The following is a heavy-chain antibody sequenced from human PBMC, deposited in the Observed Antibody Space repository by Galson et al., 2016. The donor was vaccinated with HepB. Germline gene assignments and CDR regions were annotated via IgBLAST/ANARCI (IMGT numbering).Heavy chain of an antibody. J-gene: IGHJ6*02. CDR1: GFSFSTYS. CDR3: ARERQLVLFGMDV. V-gene: IGHV3-21*04. D-gene: IGHD6-6*01. CDR2: ISSRSSYI. Sequence: SLRLSCAASGFSFSTYSMTWVRQAPGKGLEWVSSISSRSSYIYYSDSVKGRFTISRDNANDSLYLQINSLSAEDTAIYYCARERQLVLFGMDVWGQGTTVTVSS.